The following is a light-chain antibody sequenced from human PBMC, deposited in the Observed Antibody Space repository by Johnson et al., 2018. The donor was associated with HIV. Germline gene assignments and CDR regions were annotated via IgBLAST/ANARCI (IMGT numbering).Light chain of an antibody. J-gene: IGLJ1*01. CDR1: SSNIGNNY. V-gene: IGLV1-51*02. Sequence: QSVLTQPPSVSAAPGQKVTISCSGSSSNIGNNYVSWYQQLPGTAPKLLIYESTNRPSGIPDRFSGSTSGTSATLGISGLQTGDEADYYCGTWDSRLNVYLFGPGTKVTVL. CDR2: EST. CDR3: GTWDSRLNVYL.